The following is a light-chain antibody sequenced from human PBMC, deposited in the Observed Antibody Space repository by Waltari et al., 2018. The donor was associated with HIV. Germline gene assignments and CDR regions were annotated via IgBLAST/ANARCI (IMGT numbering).Light chain of an antibody. V-gene: IGLV3-25*03. CDR3: QSADCSATYAEV. J-gene: IGLJ3*02. CDR1: ALPKQS. Sequence: SYELTQPPSGSVSPGQTARITCSGEALPKQSAYRYKRKEGQAPVLVIYKDSERPSGIPERFSGSSSGTTVTLTISGVQAEDEADYYCQSADCSATYAEVFGGGTKLTVL. CDR2: KDS.